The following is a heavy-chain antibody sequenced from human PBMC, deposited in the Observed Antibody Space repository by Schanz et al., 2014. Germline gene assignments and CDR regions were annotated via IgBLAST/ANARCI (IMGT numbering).Heavy chain of an antibody. CDR3: ARDAADFYDILTEEDY. D-gene: IGHD3-9*01. J-gene: IGHJ4*02. CDR2: ISVYTGNT. V-gene: IGHV1-18*01. Sequence: QVQVVQSGAELKKPGASVKVSCKASGYTFTSYGISWVRQAPGQGLEWMGWISVYTGNTKYGQKLQGRVTITTDTSTSTAYMELRSLRSDDTAVYYCARDAADFYDILTEEDYWGQGALVTGSS. CDR1: GYTFTSYG.